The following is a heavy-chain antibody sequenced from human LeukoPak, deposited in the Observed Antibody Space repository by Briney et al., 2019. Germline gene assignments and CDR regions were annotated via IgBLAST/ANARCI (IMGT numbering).Heavy chain of an antibody. V-gene: IGHV1-2*02. D-gene: IGHD3-22*01. CDR3: VPYYYDSSGPLD. CDR1: GYTFTGHY. J-gene: IGHJ4*02. CDR2: INPNSGRT. Sequence: ASVKVSCMASGYTFTGHYIHWVRQAPGQGLEWMGGINPNSGRTNYAQKFQRRVTMTRDTSISTAYMELGRMRSDDTAVYYCVPYYYDSSGPLDWGQGTLVTVSS.